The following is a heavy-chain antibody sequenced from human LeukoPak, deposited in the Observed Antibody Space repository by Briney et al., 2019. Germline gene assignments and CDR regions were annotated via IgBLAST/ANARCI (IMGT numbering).Heavy chain of an antibody. CDR1: EDSFTNYW. Sequence: GESLKISCKGSEDSFTNYWIGWVRQMPGKGLEWMGIIYPGDSDTKYSPSFQGQVTISADKSISTAYLQWSSLKASDTAMYYCASTSVATTWGFDYWGQGTLVTVSS. V-gene: IGHV5-51*01. CDR2: IYPGDSDT. D-gene: IGHD5-12*01. J-gene: IGHJ4*02. CDR3: ASTSVATTWGFDY.